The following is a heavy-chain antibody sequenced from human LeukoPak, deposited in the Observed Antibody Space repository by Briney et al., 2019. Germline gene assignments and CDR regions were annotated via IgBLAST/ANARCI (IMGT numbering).Heavy chain of an antibody. Sequence: GGSLRLSCAASGFTFSSYGIHWGRQAPGKGLEWVAFIWYDGSHTYYADSVKGRFTISRDNSKNTLYLQMNSLRAEDTAVYYCAKETHYYGSGTGDSDYWGQGTLVTVSS. CDR2: IWYDGSHT. J-gene: IGHJ4*02. CDR1: GFTFSSYG. D-gene: IGHD3-10*01. CDR3: AKETHYYGSGTGDSDY. V-gene: IGHV3-30*02.